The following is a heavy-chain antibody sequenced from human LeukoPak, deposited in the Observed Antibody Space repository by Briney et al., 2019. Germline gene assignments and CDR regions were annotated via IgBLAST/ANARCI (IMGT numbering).Heavy chain of an antibody. CDR3: AKDGYDSSGHDIAFDY. CDR1: GFTFSSYA. J-gene: IGHJ4*02. V-gene: IGHV3-23*01. Sequence: PGGSLRLSCAATGFTFSSYAMSWVRQAPGKGLEWVSAISGSGGSTYYADSVKGQFTISRDNSKNTLYLQMNSLRAEDTAVYYCAKDGYDSSGHDIAFDYWGQGTLVTVSS. CDR2: ISGSGGST. D-gene: IGHD3-22*01.